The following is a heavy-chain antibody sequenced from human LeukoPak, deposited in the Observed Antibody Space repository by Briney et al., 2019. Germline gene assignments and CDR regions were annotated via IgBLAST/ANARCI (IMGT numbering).Heavy chain of an antibody. J-gene: IGHJ6*02. D-gene: IGHD3-22*01. V-gene: IGHV1-18*04. CDR2: ISAYNGNT. Sequence: ASVKVSCKASGYTFTGYYMHWVRQAPGQGLEWMGWISAYNGNTNYAQKLQGRVTMTTDTSTSTAYMELRSLRSDDTAVYYCARDRAYYDSSGYYYYYYGMDVWGQGTTVTVSS. CDR1: GYTFTGYY. CDR3: ARDRAYYDSSGYYYYYYGMDV.